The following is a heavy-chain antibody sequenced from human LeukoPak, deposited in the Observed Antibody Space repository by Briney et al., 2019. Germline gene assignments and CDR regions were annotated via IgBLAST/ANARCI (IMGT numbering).Heavy chain of an antibody. CDR2: IYTSGST. D-gene: IGHD2-15*01. J-gene: IGHJ4*02. CDR3: ARDQVICSGGSCYSALFDY. V-gene: IGHV4-61*02. CDR1: GGSISSGSYY. Sequence: PSQTLSLTCTVSGGSISSGSYYWSWIRQPAGKGLEWIGRIYTSGSTNYNPSLKSRVTISVDTSKNQFSLKLSSVTAADTAVYYCARDQVICSGGSCYSALFDYWGQGTLVTVSS.